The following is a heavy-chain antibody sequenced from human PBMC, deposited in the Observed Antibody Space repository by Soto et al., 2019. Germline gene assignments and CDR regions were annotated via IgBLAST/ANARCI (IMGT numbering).Heavy chain of an antibody. J-gene: IGHJ6*02. CDR3: ARDSSMVRGVVPTYYYGMDV. Sequence: ASVKVSCKASGYTFTSYATHWVRQAPGQRLEWMGWINAGNGNTKYSQKFEGRVTITRDTSASTAYMDLSSLRSEDTAVFYCARDSSMVRGVVPTYYYGMDVWGQGTTVTVSS. D-gene: IGHD3-10*01. V-gene: IGHV1-3*01. CDR1: GYTFTSYA. CDR2: INAGNGNT.